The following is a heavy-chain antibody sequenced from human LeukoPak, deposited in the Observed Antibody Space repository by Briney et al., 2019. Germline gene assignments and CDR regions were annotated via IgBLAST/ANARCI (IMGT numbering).Heavy chain of an antibody. Sequence: SETLSLTCAVYGGSFSGYYWSWIRQPPGKGLEWIGEINHSGSTSYNPSLKSRVTISVDTSKNQFSLKLSSVTAADTAVYYCARSNPLGYYDSSGYHRRNWFDPWGQGTLVTVSS. CDR1: GGSFSGYY. V-gene: IGHV4-34*01. CDR3: ARSNPLGYYDSSGYHRRNWFDP. D-gene: IGHD3-22*01. J-gene: IGHJ5*02. CDR2: INHSGST.